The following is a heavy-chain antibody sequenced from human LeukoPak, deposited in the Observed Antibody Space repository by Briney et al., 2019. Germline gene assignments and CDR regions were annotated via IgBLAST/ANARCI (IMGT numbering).Heavy chain of an antibody. D-gene: IGHD6-19*01. J-gene: IGHJ4*02. V-gene: IGHV3-30*02. CDR3: AKAGTQQWLLFVGVY. CDR2: IRYDGSNK. CDR1: GFTFSTSW. Sequence: PGGSLRLSCAGSGFTFSTSWMHWVRQAPGQGPEWVALIRYDGSNKYYADSVKGRFTISRDNSKNTLYLQMNSLRVEDTAMYYCAKAGTQQWLLFVGVYWGQGALVTVSS.